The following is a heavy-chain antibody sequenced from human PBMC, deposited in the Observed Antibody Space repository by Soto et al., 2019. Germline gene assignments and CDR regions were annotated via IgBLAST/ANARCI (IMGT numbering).Heavy chain of an antibody. CDR1: GGSINSYY. D-gene: IGHD3-16*02. CDR2: IYYSGST. CDR3: ARLYGLDAFDI. Sequence: PSETLSLPCTVSGGSINSYYCSWIRQPPGKGLEWIGYIYYSGSTNYNPSLKSRVTISVDTSKNQFSLKLSSVTAADTAVYYCARLYGLDAFDIWGQGTMVTVS. J-gene: IGHJ3*02. V-gene: IGHV4-59*08.